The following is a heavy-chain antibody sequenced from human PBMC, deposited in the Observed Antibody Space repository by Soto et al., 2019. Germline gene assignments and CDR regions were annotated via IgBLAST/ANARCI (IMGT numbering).Heavy chain of an antibody. CDR3: ARDYSGRGGPHPFCGMDF. CDR1: GFTFSSYA. CDR2: ISYDGSNK. V-gene: IGHV3-30-3*01. J-gene: IGHJ6*02. Sequence: GGSLRLSCAASGFTFSSYAMHWVRQAPGKGLEWVAVISYDGSNKYYADSVKGRFTISRDNSKNTLYLQMNSLRAEDTAVYYCARDYSGRGGPHPFCGMDFWGQGTTVTVSS. D-gene: IGHD1-26*01.